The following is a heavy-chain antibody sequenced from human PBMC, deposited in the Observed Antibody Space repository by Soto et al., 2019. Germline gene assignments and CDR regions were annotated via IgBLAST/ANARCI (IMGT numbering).Heavy chain of an antibody. CDR1: GYTFTTHA. J-gene: IGHJ6*02. D-gene: IGHD1-1*01. CDR3: ARGKGMEENYYYYGLDI. V-gene: IGHV1-3*01. CDR2: INGGTGQT. Sequence: ASVKVSCKASGYTFTTHAMHWVRQAPGQSLEWMGWINGGTGQTKHSQRFQGRVNITRDTSASTAYMELSSLRSEDTAVYYCARGKGMEENYYYYGLDIWGQGTTVTV.